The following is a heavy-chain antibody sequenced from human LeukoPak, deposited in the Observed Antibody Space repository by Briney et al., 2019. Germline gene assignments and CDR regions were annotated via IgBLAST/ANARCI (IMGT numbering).Heavy chain of an antibody. CDR2: TYYRSKWFH. J-gene: IGHJ5*02. CDR3: ARKAGSSDWFDR. CDR1: GDSVSSNSAA. V-gene: IGHV6-1*01. Sequence: SQTLSLTCAISGDSVSSNSAAWNWIRQSPSRGLEWLGRTYYRSKWFHDYAVSVKSRITINPDTSKNQFSLQLNSVTPEDKAVYYCARKAGSSDWFDRGGQGTLVTVSS.